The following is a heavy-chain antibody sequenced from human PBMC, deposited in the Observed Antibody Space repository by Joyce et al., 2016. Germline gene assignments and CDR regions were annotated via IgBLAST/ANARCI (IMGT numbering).Heavy chain of an antibody. CDR2: IYSGGST. J-gene: IGHJ3*02. V-gene: IGHV3-53*02. CDR3: ARDLLDYGDYWGAFDI. CDR1: GFSVSSKY. D-gene: IGHD4-17*01. Sequence: EVQLVETGGGLMQLGGSLRLSCAASGFSVSSKYMSWVRQAPGKGLEWVAVIYSGGSTYYLDSVKGRFIISRDNSKNTLYLQMNSLRAEDTAVYYCARDLLDYGDYWGAFDIWGQGTTVTVSS.